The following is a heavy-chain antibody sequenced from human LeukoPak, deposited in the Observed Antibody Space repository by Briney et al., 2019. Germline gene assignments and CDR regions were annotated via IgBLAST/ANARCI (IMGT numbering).Heavy chain of an antibody. CDR1: GFTFKSYG. CDR3: ARETMYALDI. V-gene: IGHV3-33*01. J-gene: IGHJ3*02. Sequence: GGSLRLSCAASGFTFKSYGMQWVRQAPGKGLEWVAVMWYDGSYQSYADSLKGRFTISRDSFKDTLYLQMNSLRVEDTAVYYCARETMYALDIWGQGTMVTVSS. D-gene: IGHD3-10*02. CDR2: MWYDGSYQ.